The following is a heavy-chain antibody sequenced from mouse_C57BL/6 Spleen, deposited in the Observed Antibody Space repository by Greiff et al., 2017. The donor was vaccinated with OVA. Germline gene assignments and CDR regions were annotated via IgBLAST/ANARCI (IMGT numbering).Heavy chain of an antibody. CDR2: INPNNGGT. CDR1: GYTFTDYY. V-gene: IGHV1-26*01. CDR3: ARREDSFDY. Sequence: EVQLQQSGPELVKPGASVKISCKASGYTFTDYYMNWVKQSHGKSLEWIGDINPNNGGTSYNQKFKGKATLTVDKSSSTAYMELRSLTSEDSAGYYCARREDSFDYWGQGTTLTVSS. J-gene: IGHJ2*01.